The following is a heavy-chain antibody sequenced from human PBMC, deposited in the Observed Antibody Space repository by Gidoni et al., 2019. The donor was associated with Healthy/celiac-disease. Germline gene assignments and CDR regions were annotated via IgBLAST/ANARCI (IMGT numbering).Heavy chain of an antibody. CDR3: ARAASSGWYLEYYFDY. V-gene: IGHV1-18*01. Sequence: SVKVSCKASGYTFTSYGISWVRQAPGQGLEWMGWISAYNGNTNYAQKLQGRVTMTTDTSTSTAYMELRSLRSDDTAVYYCARAASSGWYLEYYFDYWGQGTLVTVSS. D-gene: IGHD6-19*01. CDR1: GYTFTSYG. CDR2: ISAYNGNT. J-gene: IGHJ4*02.